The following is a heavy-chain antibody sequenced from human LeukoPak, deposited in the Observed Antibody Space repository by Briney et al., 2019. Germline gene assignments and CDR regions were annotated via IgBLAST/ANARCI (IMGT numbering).Heavy chain of an antibody. CDR1: GGSFSGYY. J-gene: IGHJ4*02. D-gene: IGHD2-15*01. CDR3: ARRPKRWFTEYYFDY. CDR2: INHSGST. V-gene: IGHV4-34*01. Sequence: SETLSLTCAVYGGSFSGYYWSWIRQPPGKGLEWIGEINHSGSTNYNPSLKSRVTTSVDTSKNQFSLKLSSVTAADTAVYYCARRPKRWFTEYYFDYWGQGTLVTVSS.